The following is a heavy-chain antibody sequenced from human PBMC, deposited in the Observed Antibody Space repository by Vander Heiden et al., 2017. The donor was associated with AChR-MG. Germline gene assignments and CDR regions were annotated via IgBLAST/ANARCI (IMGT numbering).Heavy chain of an antibody. D-gene: IGHD4-17*01. J-gene: IGHJ4*02. CDR2: IYHSGST. Sequence: QLQLQESSSGLVKPSQTLSLTCAVSGGSISSGGYSWSWIRQPPGKGLEWIGYIYHSGSTYYNPSLKSRVTISVDRSKNQFSLKLSSVTAADTAVYYCARVQSDYGDYVSSSYFDYWGQGTLVTVSS. V-gene: IGHV4-30-2*01. CDR3: ARVQSDYGDYVSSSYFDY. CDR1: GGSISSGGYS.